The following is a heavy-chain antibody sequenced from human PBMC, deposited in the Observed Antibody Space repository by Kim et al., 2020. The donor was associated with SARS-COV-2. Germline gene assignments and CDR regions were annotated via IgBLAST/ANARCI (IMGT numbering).Heavy chain of an antibody. V-gene: IGHV3-23*01. CDR1: GFTFSSYA. CDR2: ISGSGGST. Sequence: GGSLRLSCAAYGFTFSSYAMSWVRQAPGKGLEWVSAISGSGGSTDYADSVKGRVTISRANSKNKLYLQLNSLRAEHTAVDYCAKDLPSPYRSSPNWFAA. J-gene: IGHJ5*01. CDR3: AKDLPSPYRSSPNWFAA. D-gene: IGHD6-13*01.